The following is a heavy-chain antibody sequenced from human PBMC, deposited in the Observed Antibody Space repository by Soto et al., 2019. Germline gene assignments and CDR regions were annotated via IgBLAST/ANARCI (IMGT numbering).Heavy chain of an antibody. D-gene: IGHD6-6*01. CDR3: ARCIAARPCYYYGMDV. CDR2: MIPNCGTT. V-gene: IGHV1-8*02. Sequence: ASVKVSCKASGYTFTSYDMHWVRQAPGQGLEWMRWMIPNCGTTSYAQKFQGRVTMTRNTSISTAYMELSSLRSEDTAVYYCARCIAARPCYYYGMDVWGQGTTVTVS. CDR1: GYTFTSYD. J-gene: IGHJ6*02.